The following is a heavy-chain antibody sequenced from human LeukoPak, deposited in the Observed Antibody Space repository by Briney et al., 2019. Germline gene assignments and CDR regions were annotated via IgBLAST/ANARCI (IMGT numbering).Heavy chain of an antibody. CDR2: ISAYNGNT. CDR1: GYTFTSYG. J-gene: IGHJ4*02. CDR3: ARSTIGYCSGGSCYSLDYFDF. V-gene: IGHV1-18*01. Sequence: ASVKVSCKASGYTFTSYGISWVRQAPGQGLEWMGWISAYNGNTNYAQKLQGRVTMTTDTSTSTHYMEPRRLRSDDTAVYYCARSTIGYCSGGSCYSLDYFDFWGQGTLVTVSS. D-gene: IGHD2-15*01.